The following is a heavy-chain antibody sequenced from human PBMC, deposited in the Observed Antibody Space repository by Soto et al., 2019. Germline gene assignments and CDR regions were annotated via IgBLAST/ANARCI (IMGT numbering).Heavy chain of an antibody. D-gene: IGHD2-2*01. J-gene: IGHJ6*02. CDR1: GGTFSSYA. Sequence: GASVKVSCKASGGTFSSYAISWVRQAPGQGLEWMGGIIPIFGTANYAQKFQGRVTITADESTSTAYMELSSLRSEDTAVYYCARSMPPNIVVVPAAPRVYYYGMDVCAQGTTVTVSS. CDR2: IIPIFGTA. V-gene: IGHV1-69*13. CDR3: ARSMPPNIVVVPAAPRVYYYGMDV.